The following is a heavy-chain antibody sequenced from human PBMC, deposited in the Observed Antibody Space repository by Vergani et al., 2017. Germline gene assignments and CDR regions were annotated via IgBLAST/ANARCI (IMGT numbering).Heavy chain of an antibody. CDR1: GGSISSYY. J-gene: IGHJ4*02. CDR3: AGAPPPGEYLDY. D-gene: IGHD2/OR15-2a*01. CDR2: IYYSGST. Sequence: QVQLQESGPGLVKPSETLSLTCTVSGGSISSYYWSWIRQPPGTGLEWIGYIYYSGSTNYNPALKSRVTISVDTSKNQSSLKLTSVTAADTAVYYCAGAPPPGEYLDYWGQGALVSVSS. V-gene: IGHV4-59*01.